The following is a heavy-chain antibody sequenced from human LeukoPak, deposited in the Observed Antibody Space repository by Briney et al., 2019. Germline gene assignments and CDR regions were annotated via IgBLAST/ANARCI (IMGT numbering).Heavy chain of an antibody. CDR3: AREWVEYSNTWSHFDY. Sequence: PGGSLRLSCAASGFTFNNYAMHWVRQAPGRGLEYVSAISSNGDSTYYADSVKGRFTISRDNSRNTLYLQMGSLKIEDMAIYYCAREWVEYSNTWSHFDYWGQGTLVTVSS. CDR1: GFTFNNYA. V-gene: IGHV3-64*02. D-gene: IGHD6-13*01. J-gene: IGHJ4*02. CDR2: ISSNGDST.